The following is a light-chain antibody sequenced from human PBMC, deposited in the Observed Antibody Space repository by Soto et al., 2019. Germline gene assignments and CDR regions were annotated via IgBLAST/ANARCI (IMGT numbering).Light chain of an antibody. V-gene: IGLV2-14*01. CDR2: EVT. CDR3: SSYTSSNTTYV. J-gene: IGLJ1*01. CDR1: SSDVGAYNF. Sequence: QSVLTQPASVSGSPGQSITISCTGSSSDVGAYNFVSWYQHHPGKAPKLILYEVTTRPSGVSSRFSGSKSGNTASLTISGLQADDEDNYYCSSYTSSNTTYVFGTGAKVTGL.